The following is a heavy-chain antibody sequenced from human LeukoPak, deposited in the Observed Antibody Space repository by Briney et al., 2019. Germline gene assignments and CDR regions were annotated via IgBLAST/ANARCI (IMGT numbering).Heavy chain of an antibody. CDR1: GGTFSSYA. CDR2: IIPILGIA. J-gene: IGHJ1*01. CDR3: ARSDQRITMIEVVDEYFQH. V-gene: IGHV1-69*04. D-gene: IGHD3-22*01. Sequence: SVKVSCKASGGTFSSYAISWVRQAPGQGLEWMGRIIPILGIANYAQKFQGRVTITADKSTSTAYMELSSLRSEDTAVYYCARSDQRITMIEVVDEYFQHWGQGTLVTVSS.